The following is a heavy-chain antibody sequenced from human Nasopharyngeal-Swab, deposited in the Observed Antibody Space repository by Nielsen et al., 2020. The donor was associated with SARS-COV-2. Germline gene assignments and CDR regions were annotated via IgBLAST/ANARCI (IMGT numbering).Heavy chain of an antibody. CDR3: ARGSYSASSDGEKYYYNGMDV. CDR2: INHSGST. D-gene: IGHD6-6*01. Sequence: SETLSLTCGVYGGSFSGYYWNWIRQPPGKGLEWIGKINHSGSTYYIPFLKRLVSISVDTPNNKFSLSLISVTAAETAVYYCARGSYSASSDGEKYYYNGMDVWGQGTTVTVSS. J-gene: IGHJ6*02. CDR1: GGSFSGYY. V-gene: IGHV4-34*01.